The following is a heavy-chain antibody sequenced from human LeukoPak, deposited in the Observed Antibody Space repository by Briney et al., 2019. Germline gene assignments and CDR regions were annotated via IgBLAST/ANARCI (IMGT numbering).Heavy chain of an antibody. CDR2: ISNSGSTM. D-gene: IGHD3-10*01. V-gene: IGHV3-48*03. J-gene: IGHJ4*02. Sequence: GGSLRLSCVASGFTYSSYEMNWVRQAPGKGLEWVSYISNSGSTMYYADSVKGRFTISRDNAKNSLYLQMNSLRAEDTAVYYCARDWRHRDYGSGSLDYWGQGALVTVSS. CDR1: GFTYSSYE. CDR3: ARDWRHRDYGSGSLDY.